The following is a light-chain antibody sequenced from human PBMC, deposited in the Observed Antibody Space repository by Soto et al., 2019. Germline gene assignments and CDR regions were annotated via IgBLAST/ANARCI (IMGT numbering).Light chain of an antibody. Sequence: QSVLTQPASVSGSPGQSITISCTGTSSDVGGYNYVSWYQQHPGKAPKHMIYDVSNRPSGVSNRFSGSKSGNTASLTISGLQAEDEADYYCSSYISSSTRVFGGGTKLTVL. CDR1: SSDVGGYNY. CDR3: SSYISSSTRV. J-gene: IGLJ2*01. CDR2: DVS. V-gene: IGLV2-14*01.